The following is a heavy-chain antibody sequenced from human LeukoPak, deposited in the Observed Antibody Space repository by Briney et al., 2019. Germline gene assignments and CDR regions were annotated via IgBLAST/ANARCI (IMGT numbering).Heavy chain of an antibody. Sequence: SETLSLTCTVSGGSISSSGYYWGWIRQPPGKGLEWIGNIYYSGITYYNPSLKSRVTISVDTSKNQFSLKLSSVTAADTAVYYCARVYQGIALAGTLFDYWGQGTLVTVSS. CDR3: ARVYQGIALAGTLFDY. D-gene: IGHD6-19*01. J-gene: IGHJ4*02. CDR1: GGSISSSGYY. V-gene: IGHV4-39*07. CDR2: IYYSGIT.